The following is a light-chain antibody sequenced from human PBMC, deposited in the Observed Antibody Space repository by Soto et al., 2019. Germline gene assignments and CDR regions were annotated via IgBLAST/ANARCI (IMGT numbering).Light chain of an antibody. V-gene: IGKV3-20*01. CDR3: QQYASSPYT. CDR2: GAS. Sequence: EIVLTQSPGTLSLSPGERATLSCRASQTVRNNYLAWYQQKPGQAPRLLIYGASSRATGIPDRFSGRESGTDFTLTITTLEPEDSAVYFCQQYASSPYTFGQGTKVDIK. CDR1: QTVRNNY. J-gene: IGKJ2*01.